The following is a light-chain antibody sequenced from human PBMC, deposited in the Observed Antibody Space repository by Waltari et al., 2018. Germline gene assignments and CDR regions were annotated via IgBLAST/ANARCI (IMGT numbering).Light chain of an antibody. CDR2: DTF. V-gene: IGKV1-39*01. CDR1: QSIRSF. CDR3: QQSRDTPRT. Sequence: DIRLTQSPSSLSASAGDRVTITCRASQSIRSFLNWYQQKLGKAPKLLIYDTFKLQSGVPPRFSGSGSGTDFTLTINSLQPDDFATYYCQQSRDTPRTFGQGTRVEIK. J-gene: IGKJ1*01.